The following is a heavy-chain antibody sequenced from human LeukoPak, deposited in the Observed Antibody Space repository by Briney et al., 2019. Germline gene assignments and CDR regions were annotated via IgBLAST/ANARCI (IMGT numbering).Heavy chain of an antibody. CDR3: ARPRSGSGSYYYYYGMDV. CDR1: GGTFSSYA. CDR2: IIPIFGTA. V-gene: IGHV1-69*13. Sequence: SVKVSCKASGGTFSSYAISWVRQAPGQGLEWMGGIIPIFGTANYAQKFQGRVTITADESTSTAYMELSSLRSEDTAVYYCARPRSGSGSYYYYYGMDVWGQGTTVTVSS. D-gene: IGHD3-10*01. J-gene: IGHJ6*02.